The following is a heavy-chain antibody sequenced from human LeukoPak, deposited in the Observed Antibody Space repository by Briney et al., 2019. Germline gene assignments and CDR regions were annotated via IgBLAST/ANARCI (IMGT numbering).Heavy chain of an antibody. CDR3: ARRRERRRTDRFDYFDY. J-gene: IGHJ4*02. CDR1: GGSISSSSYY. V-gene: IGHV4-39*07. Sequence: SETLSLTCTVSGGSISSSSYYWGWIRQPPGKGLEWIGSIYYSGSTYYNPSLKSRVTISVDTSKNQFSLKLSSVTAADTAVYYCARRRERRRTDRFDYFDYWGQGALVAVSS. D-gene: IGHD1-26*01. CDR2: IYYSGST.